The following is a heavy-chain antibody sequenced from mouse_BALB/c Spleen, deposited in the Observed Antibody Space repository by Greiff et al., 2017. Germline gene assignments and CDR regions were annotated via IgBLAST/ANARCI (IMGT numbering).Heavy chain of an antibody. Sequence: VQLQQSGAELMKPGASVKISCKATGYTFSSYWIEWVKQRPGHGLEWIGEILPGSGSTNYNEKFKGKATFTADTSSNTAYMQLSSLTSEDSAVYYCARGDHDGGFAYWGQGTLVTVSA. CDR1: GYTFSSYW. CDR3: ARGDHDGGFAY. D-gene: IGHD2-4*01. V-gene: IGHV1-9*01. CDR2: ILPGSGST. J-gene: IGHJ3*01.